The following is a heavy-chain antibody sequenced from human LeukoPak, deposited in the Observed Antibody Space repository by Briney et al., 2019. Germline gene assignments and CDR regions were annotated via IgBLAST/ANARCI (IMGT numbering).Heavy chain of an antibody. J-gene: IGHJ4*02. Sequence: SETLSLTCTVSGGSISNYYWSWIRQPPGKGLEWIGYIYYSGSTNYNPSLKNRVTISLDTSKNQFSLKLNSVTAADTAVYYCARSVDTSMVGDYWGQGTLVTVSS. CDR2: IYYSGST. CDR1: GGSISNYY. CDR3: ARSVDTSMVGDY. V-gene: IGHV4-59*01. D-gene: IGHD5-18*01.